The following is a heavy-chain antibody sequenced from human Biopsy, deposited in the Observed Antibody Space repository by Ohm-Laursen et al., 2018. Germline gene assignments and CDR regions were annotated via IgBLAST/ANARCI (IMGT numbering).Heavy chain of an antibody. CDR3: ARTPILIVSAGLVYRHRRHLQGMDV. CDR1: GFSLSARGMC. Sequence: PTQTLTLTCSFSGFSLSARGMCVSWIRQAPGKALEWLARVDWDDYKDYSASPQTKLSISKDTSNDQVVLTVNNVDPADTATYYCARTPILIVSAGLVYRHRRHLQGMDVWGQGIAVTVSS. V-gene: IGHV2-70*11. D-gene: IGHD6-13*01. J-gene: IGHJ6*02. CDR2: VDWDDYK.